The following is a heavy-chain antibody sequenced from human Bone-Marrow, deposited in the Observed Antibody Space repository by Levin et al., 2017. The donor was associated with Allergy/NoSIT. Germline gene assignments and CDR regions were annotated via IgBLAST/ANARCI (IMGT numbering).Heavy chain of an antibody. Sequence: SQTLSLTCTVSGGSISGYYGSWIRQPPGGGLEWIGYIYYTGSAQYNPSLKSRVAIPVDTSRDQFSLELNSVTAADTAVYFCTRLHCSHNCYPGDWSQGSLVTVSS. V-gene: IGHV4-59*08. CDR1: GGSISGYY. D-gene: IGHD2-15*01. CDR3: TRLHCSHNCYPGD. J-gene: IGHJ4*02. CDR2: IYYTGSA.